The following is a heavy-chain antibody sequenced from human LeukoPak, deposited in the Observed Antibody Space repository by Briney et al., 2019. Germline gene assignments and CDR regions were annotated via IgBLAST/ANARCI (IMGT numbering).Heavy chain of an antibody. CDR1: GFTFSSYG. CDR3: AKAGNAYNRNPFDY. Sequence: GGSLRLSCAASGFTFSSYGMHWVRQAPGKGLEWVAVISYEGSNKYYADSVKGRFTISRDNSKNTLYLQMNSLRAEDTTVYYCAKAGNAYNRNPFDYWGQGTLVTVSS. V-gene: IGHV3-30*18. J-gene: IGHJ4*02. CDR2: ISYEGSNK. D-gene: IGHD1-14*01.